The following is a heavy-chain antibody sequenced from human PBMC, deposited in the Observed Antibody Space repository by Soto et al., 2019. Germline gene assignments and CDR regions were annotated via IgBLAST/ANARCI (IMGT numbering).Heavy chain of an antibody. CDR3: ARDGVAVTMGISGY. Sequence: QVQLVQSGAEVKKPGASVKVSCKASGYTFTSYSISWVRQAPGQGLEWMGWISVNNGNTKYAQDFQGRVTMTTDTSTSTAYMELRSLRSDDTAVYYCARDGVAVTMGISGYWGQGTLVTVSS. J-gene: IGHJ4*02. CDR1: GYTFTSYS. V-gene: IGHV1-18*01. CDR2: ISVNNGNT. D-gene: IGHD4-4*01.